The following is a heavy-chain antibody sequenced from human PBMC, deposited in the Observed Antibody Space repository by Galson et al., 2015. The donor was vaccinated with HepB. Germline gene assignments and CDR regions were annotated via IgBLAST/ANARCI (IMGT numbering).Heavy chain of an antibody. J-gene: IGHJ6*03. D-gene: IGHD6-13*01. Sequence: SLRLSCAASGFTFSDYYMSWIRQAPGKGLEWVSYISSSSSYTNYADSVKGRFTISRDNAKNSLYLQMNSLRAEDTAVYYCARLPSQQLVGDYYYYYYMDVWGKGTTVTVSS. CDR3: ARLPSQQLVGDYYYYYYMDV. V-gene: IGHV3-11*06. CDR1: GFTFSDYY. CDR2: ISSSSSYT.